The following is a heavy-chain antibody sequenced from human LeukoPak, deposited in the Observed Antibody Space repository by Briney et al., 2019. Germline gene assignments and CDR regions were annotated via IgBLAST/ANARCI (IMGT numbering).Heavy chain of an antibody. J-gene: IGHJ4*02. V-gene: IGHV1-8*03. CDR1: GYTFTNYD. Sequence: GASVKVSCKASGYTFTNYDIHWVRQASGQGLEWMGWMNPYSGNTGYAQNFQGRITITRNTSISTAYMELSSLRSEDTAVYYCARISSTRSDYWGQGTLVTVSS. D-gene: IGHD2-2*01. CDR3: ARISSTRSDY. CDR2: MNPYSGNT.